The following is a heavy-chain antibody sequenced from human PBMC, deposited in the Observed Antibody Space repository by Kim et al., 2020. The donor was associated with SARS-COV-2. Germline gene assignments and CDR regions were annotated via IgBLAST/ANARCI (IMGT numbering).Heavy chain of an antibody. J-gene: IGHJ4*02. CDR1: GFTFSSYS. CDR3: ARDPCSGSYEVCNFDY. V-gene: IGHV3-48*04. D-gene: IGHD3-10*02. CDR2: ISSSSSTI. Sequence: GGSLRLSCAASGFTFSSYSMNWVRQAPGKGLEWVSYISSSSSTIYYADSVKGRFTISRDNAKNSLYLQMNSLRAEDTAVYYCARDPCSGSYEVCNFDYWGQGTLVTVSS.